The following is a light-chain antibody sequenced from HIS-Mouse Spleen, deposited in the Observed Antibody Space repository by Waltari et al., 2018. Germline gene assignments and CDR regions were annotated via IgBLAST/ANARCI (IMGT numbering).Light chain of an antibody. J-gene: IGKJ4*01. Sequence: EIVLTQSPATLSLSPGERATLSCRASQSVSSYLAWYQQKPGPAPRLLIYDASNRATGIPARFSGSGPGTAFTLTISSLEPEDFAVYYCQQRSNWFLTFGGGTKVEIK. CDR1: QSVSSY. V-gene: IGKV3D-11*02. CDR2: DAS. CDR3: QQRSNWFLT.